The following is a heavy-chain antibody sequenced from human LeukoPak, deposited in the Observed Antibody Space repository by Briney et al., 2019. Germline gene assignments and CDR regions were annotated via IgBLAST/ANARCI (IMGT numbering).Heavy chain of an antibody. CDR2: ISGSGIST. Sequence: GGSLRLSCAASGFTFSNFAMSWVRQAPGKGLEWVSSISGSGISTYYADSLKGRFTLSRDNFKNTLFLQLNSLRAEDTAVYYCAKDLRGYDMDFDYWGQGTLVTVSS. V-gene: IGHV3-23*01. D-gene: IGHD5-12*01. CDR1: GFTFSNFA. J-gene: IGHJ4*02. CDR3: AKDLRGYDMDFDY.